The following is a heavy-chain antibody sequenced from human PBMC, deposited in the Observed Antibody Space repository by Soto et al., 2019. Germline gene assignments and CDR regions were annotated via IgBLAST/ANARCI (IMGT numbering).Heavy chain of an antibody. D-gene: IGHD3-9*01. V-gene: IGHV1-3*01. Sequence: ASVKVSCKASGYTFTSYAMHWVRQAPGQRLEWMGWINDGNDNTKYSQKFKGRVTITRDTSASTAYIELSSLRSEDTAVYYCARDQQKLRYFETGVYYYGMDVWGQGTTVTVSS. CDR1: GYTFTSYA. CDR2: INDGNDNT. J-gene: IGHJ6*02. CDR3: ARDQQKLRYFETGVYYYGMDV.